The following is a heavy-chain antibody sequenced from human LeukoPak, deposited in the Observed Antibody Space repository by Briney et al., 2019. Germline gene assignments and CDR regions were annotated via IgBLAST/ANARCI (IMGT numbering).Heavy chain of an antibody. CDR2: VYNSGST. J-gene: IGHJ4*02. V-gene: IGHV4-59*08. Sequence: SETLSLTCTVSGGSISSYYWNWIRQPPGKGLEWIGYVYNSGSTNYNSSLKSRVTISVDTSKNQFSLRLTSVTAADTAVYYCARSYYYGSGSYYNAWFYWGQGTLVTVSS. D-gene: IGHD3-10*01. CDR3: ARSYYYGSGSYYNAWFY. CDR1: GGSISSYY.